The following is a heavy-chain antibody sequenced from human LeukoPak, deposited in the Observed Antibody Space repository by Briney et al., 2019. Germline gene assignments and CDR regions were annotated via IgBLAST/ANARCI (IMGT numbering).Heavy chain of an antibody. Sequence: GGSLRLSCAASGFSFSRYWMNWVRQAPGKGLEWVSSISGRGNYIFYADSVKGRFTISRDSAKNSLSLQMNSLRAEDTAVYYCAKDQGFDYYDSSGYYLDYWGQGTLVTVSS. CDR2: ISGRGNYI. D-gene: IGHD3-22*01. CDR1: GFSFSRYW. V-gene: IGHV3-21*01. CDR3: AKDQGFDYYDSSGYYLDY. J-gene: IGHJ4*02.